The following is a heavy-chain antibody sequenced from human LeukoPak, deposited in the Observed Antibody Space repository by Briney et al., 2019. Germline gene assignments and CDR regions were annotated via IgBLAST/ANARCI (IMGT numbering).Heavy chain of an antibody. CDR3: ARDLPATGTTRFDY. D-gene: IGHD1-1*01. CDR1: GFTFSSYS. CDR2: ISSSSSYI. J-gene: IGHJ4*02. V-gene: IGHV3-21*01. Sequence: GGSLRLSCAASGFTFSSYSMNWVRQAPGKGLEWVSSISSSSSYIYYADSVKGRFTISRDNAKNSLYLQLNSLRAEDTVVYYCARDLPATGTTRFDYLGQGSLV.